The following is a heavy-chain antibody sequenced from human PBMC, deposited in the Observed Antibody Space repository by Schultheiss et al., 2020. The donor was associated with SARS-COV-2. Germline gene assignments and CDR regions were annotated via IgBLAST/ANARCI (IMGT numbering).Heavy chain of an antibody. J-gene: IGHJ4*02. CDR2: IYHSGST. V-gene: IGHV4-59*04. Sequence: SETLSLTCTVSGGSISSYYWSWIRQPPGKGLEWIGSIYHSGSTYYNPSLKSRVTISVDTSKNQFSLKLSSVTAADTAVYYCARDTAMVGFDYWGQGTLVTVSS. D-gene: IGHD5-18*01. CDR1: GGSISSYY. CDR3: ARDTAMVGFDY.